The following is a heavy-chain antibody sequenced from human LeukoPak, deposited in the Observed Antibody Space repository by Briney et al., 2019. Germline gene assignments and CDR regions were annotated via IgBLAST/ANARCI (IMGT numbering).Heavy chain of an antibody. CDR1: GFTFMGYT. V-gene: IGHV3-21*01. D-gene: IGHD4-17*01. J-gene: IGHJ5*02. CDR2: ISGSSTYI. Sequence: NSGGSLRLSCATSGFTFMGYTMNWIRQAPGKGLEWVSSISGSSTYIYYADSVKGRFTISRDYAKNSVHPQMNSLRAEDTAVYYCAREPPSTVLNWFDPWGQGTLVTVSS. CDR3: AREPPSTVLNWFDP.